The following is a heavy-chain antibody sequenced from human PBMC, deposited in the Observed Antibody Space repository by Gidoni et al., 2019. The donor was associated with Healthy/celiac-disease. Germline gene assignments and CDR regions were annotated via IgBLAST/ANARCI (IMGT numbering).Heavy chain of an antibody. V-gene: IGHV4-39*01. CDR1: GGSISSSSYY. CDR3: ALTAYYDILTGYSTTDTSDY. Sequence: QLQLQESGPGLVKPSETLSLTCTVPGGSISSSSYYWGWIRQPPGKGLEWIGSIYYSGSTYYNPSLKSRVTISVDTSKSQFSLKLSSVTAADTAVYYCALTAYYDILTGYSTTDTSDYWGQGTLVTVSA. CDR2: IYYSGST. J-gene: IGHJ4*02. D-gene: IGHD3-9*01.